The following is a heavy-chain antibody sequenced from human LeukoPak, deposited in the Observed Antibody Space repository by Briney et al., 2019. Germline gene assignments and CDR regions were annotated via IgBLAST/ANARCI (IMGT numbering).Heavy chain of an antibody. CDR2: VRYDGNTK. V-gene: IGHV3-30*02. CDR3: ASLAAAGTTFDY. D-gene: IGHD6-25*01. J-gene: IGHJ4*02. Sequence: GGSLRLSCAASGFNIRTYGMHWVRQAPGKGLEWVAIVRYDGNTKNYVDSVKGRFTISRDTSKNTVFLQMNSLRAEDTALYYCASLAAAGTTFDYWGQGTLVTVSS. CDR1: GFNIRTYG.